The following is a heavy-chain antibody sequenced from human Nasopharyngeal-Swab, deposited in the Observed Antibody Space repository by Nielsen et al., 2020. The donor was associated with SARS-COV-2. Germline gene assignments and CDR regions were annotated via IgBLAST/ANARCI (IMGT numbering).Heavy chain of an antibody. Sequence: GGSLRLSCEASGFTFSSYAMSWVRQAPGKGLEWVSAISGSGGSTYYADSVKGRFTISRENSKNTLYLQMNSLRAEDTAVYYCAVYGSGSSSFDIWGQGTMVTVSS. J-gene: IGHJ3*02. V-gene: IGHV3-23*01. CDR2: ISGSGGST. CDR1: GFTFSSYA. D-gene: IGHD3-10*01. CDR3: AVYGSGSSSFDI.